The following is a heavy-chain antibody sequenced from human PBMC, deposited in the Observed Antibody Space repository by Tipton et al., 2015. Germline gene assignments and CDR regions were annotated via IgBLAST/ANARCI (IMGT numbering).Heavy chain of an antibody. Sequence: SLRLSCTASGITLSFYAMTWVRQAPGKGLEWVAYISSSTTTIYYADSVRGRFTISRDNTKNSLYLQMNRLRAEDTAVYYCAISRDSYYYYGMDVWGQGTTVTVSS. CDR1: GITLSFYA. V-gene: IGHV3-48*04. D-gene: IGHD2-21*02. CDR3: AISRDSYYYYGMDV. CDR2: ISSSTTTI. J-gene: IGHJ6*02.